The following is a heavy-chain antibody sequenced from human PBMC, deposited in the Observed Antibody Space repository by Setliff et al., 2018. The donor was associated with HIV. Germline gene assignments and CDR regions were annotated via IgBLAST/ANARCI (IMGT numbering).Heavy chain of an antibody. CDR3: AKCGGVTCYSASWYFDY. V-gene: IGHV3-48*03. D-gene: IGHD2-15*01. CDR1: EYTFNSYE. J-gene: IGHJ4*02. CDR2: ISRSGRTR. Sequence: PGGSLRLSCAASEYTFNSYEMRWVRQAPGKGLEWLSYISRSGRTRYYADSVRGRFTISRDSAKNSVYLQMDNLRAEDTAIYYCAKCGGVTCYSASWYFDYWGQGTLVTVSS.